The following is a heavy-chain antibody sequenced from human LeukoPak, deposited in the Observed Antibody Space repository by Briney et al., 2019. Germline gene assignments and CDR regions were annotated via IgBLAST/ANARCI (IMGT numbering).Heavy chain of an antibody. J-gene: IGHJ6*03. D-gene: IGHD2-2*01. CDR1: GFAFRSFA. V-gene: IGHV3-23*01. CDR3: ARDGSWGDYQFYFYMDV. CDR2: ISASGHYI. Sequence: GGSLRLSCEASGFAFRSFAMSWVRQAPGKGLEWLSGISASGHYIYQADSVKGRFTISRDNSKNTLYIEINSLRVEDTAVYYCARDGSWGDYQFYFYMDVWGKGTRVTVSS.